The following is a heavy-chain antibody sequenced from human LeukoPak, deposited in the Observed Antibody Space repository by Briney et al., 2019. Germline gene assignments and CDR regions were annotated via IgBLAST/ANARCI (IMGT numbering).Heavy chain of an antibody. CDR2: IDPNSGGT. D-gene: IGHD3/OR15-3a*01. V-gene: IGHV1-2*02. J-gene: IGHJ4*02. CDR3: ARDREGLAYFDY. CDR1: GYTFTGKF. Sequence: GASVKVSCKASGYTFTGKFMHWVRQAPGQGLEWMGWIDPNSGGTDYAQKFRGRVTMTRDTSTSTAYMDLSRPMLDDTAVYYCARDREGLAYFDYWGQGTLVTVSS.